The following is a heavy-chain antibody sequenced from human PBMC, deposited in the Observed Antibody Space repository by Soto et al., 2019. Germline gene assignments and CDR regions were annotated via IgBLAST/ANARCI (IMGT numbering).Heavy chain of an antibody. CDR2: ISWNSGSI. J-gene: IGHJ3*02. V-gene: IGHV3-9*01. D-gene: IGHD1-7*01. CDR1: GFSFDDYA. CDR3: AKVIAEGTGTTRTLLNAFDI. Sequence: PGGSLRLSCAASGFSFDDYAMHWVRQAPGKGLEWVSGISWNSGSIGYADSVKGRFTISRDNAKNSLYLQMNSLRAEDTALYYCAKVIAEGTGTTRTLLNAFDIWAQGTMVTVSS.